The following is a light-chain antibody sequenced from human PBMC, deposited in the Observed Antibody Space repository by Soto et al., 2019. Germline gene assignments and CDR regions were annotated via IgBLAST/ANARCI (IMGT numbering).Light chain of an antibody. V-gene: IGKV3-20*01. CDR3: QQYGSSPRT. CDR2: AVS. CDR1: QSVSSTS. J-gene: IGKJ1*01. Sequence: EIVLTQSPGTLSFSPGERATLSCRASQSVSSTSLAWYQQRPGQAPRLLIYAVSSRATGIPDRFSGSGCGTDCTVTINRLEPDDFAGYYCQQYGSSPRTFGQGTKV.